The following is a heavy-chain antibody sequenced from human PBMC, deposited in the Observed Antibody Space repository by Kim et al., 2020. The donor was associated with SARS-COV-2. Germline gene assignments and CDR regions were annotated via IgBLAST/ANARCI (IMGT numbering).Heavy chain of an antibody. D-gene: IGHD1-7*01. J-gene: IGHJ4*02. CDR2: IAYSGST. V-gene: IGHV4-39*01. CDR1: GGSISSSTYY. CDR3: ASKISTTIDY. Sequence: SETLSLTCAVSGGSISSSTYYWGWIRQPPGKGLEWIGTIAYSGSTYYNPSLKGRVSVSVDTSKNQFSLKLTSGTAADTAVYYCASKISTTIDYWGQGTLVTVSS.